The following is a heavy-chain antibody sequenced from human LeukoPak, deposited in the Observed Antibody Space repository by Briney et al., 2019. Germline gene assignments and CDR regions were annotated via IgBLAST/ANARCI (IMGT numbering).Heavy chain of an antibody. D-gene: IGHD2-2*01. Sequence: ASVKVSCKASGYTFTSYDINWVRQATGQGLEWMGWMNPNSGNTGYAQKFQGRVTMTRNTSISTAYMELSSLRSEDTAVYYCARGRGVTLGVPAARGYYYYYYMDVWGKGTTVTVSS. V-gene: IGHV1-8*01. J-gene: IGHJ6*03. CDR1: GYTFTSYD. CDR2: MNPNSGNT. CDR3: ARGRGVTLGVPAARGYYYYYYMDV.